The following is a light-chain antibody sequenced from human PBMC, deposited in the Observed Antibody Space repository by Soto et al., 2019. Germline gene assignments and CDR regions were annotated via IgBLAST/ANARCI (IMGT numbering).Light chain of an antibody. CDR3: QQYTDWPWT. V-gene: IGKV3-15*01. CDR2: GAS. J-gene: IGKJ1*01. CDR1: QSVNSN. Sequence: ENVMTQSPATPSVSPRERATLSCRASQSVNSNLAWYQQKPGQAPRLLIYGASTRATGIPARFSGSGSGTEFTLTISGLQSEDFAVYYCQQYTDWPWTFGQGTKVDIK.